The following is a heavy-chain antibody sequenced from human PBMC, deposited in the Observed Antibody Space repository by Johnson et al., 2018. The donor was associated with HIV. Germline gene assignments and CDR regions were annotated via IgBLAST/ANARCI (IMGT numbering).Heavy chain of an antibody. CDR3: ATLEYSSSPGGYGAFDI. V-gene: IGHV3-20*04. Sequence: EVQLVESGGGVVQAGRSLRLSCAASGFTFDDYGMSWVRQAPGKGLEWVSGINWNGGSTGYADSVKGRFTISRDNSKNTLYLQMNSLRAEDTAVYYCATLEYSSSPGGYGAFDIWGQGTMVTVSS. D-gene: IGHD6-6*01. CDR2: INWNGGST. J-gene: IGHJ3*02. CDR1: GFTFDDYG.